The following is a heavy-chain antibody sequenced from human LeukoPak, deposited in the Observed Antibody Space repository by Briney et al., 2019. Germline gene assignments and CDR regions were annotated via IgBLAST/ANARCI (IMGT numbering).Heavy chain of an antibody. D-gene: IGHD5-24*01. J-gene: IGHJ4*02. CDR3: ARDAYIRDGYNFDY. Sequence: GGSLRLSCAASGFTFSSYWMSWVRQAPGKGLEWVANIKQDGSEKYYVDSVKGRFTISRDNAKNSLYLQMNSLRAEDTAVYYCARDAYIRDGYNFDYWGQGTLVTVSS. V-gene: IGHV3-7*01. CDR1: GFTFSSYW. CDR2: IKQDGSEK.